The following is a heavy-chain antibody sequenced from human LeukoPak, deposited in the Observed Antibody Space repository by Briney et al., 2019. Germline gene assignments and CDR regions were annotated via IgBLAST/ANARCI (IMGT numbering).Heavy chain of an antibody. V-gene: IGHV1-24*01. Sequence: ASVKVSCKVSGYTLTELSMHWVRQAPGKGLEWMGGFDPEDGETIYAQKFQGRVTMTRNTSISTAYMELSSLRSEDTAVYYCARGWRDGYNSFDYWGQGTLVTVSS. CDR2: FDPEDGET. CDR1: GYTLTELS. CDR3: ARGWRDGYNSFDY. J-gene: IGHJ4*02. D-gene: IGHD5-24*01.